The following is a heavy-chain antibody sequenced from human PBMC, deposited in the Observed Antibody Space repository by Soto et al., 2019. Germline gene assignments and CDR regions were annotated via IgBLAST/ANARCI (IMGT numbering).Heavy chain of an antibody. J-gene: IGHJ4*02. D-gene: IGHD6-19*01. CDR1: AFTFSTYS. Sequence: ELQLVESGGGLVQPGGSLRLSCAASAFTFSTYSMNWVRQVPGKGLEWISYISTTGSTIYYADSVKGRFTISRDNAKNSLFLQMNSLRAEDTAVYYCARESSYRSGWNPIDCWGQGTLVTVSS. V-gene: IGHV3-48*01. CDR2: ISTTGSTI. CDR3: ARESSYRSGWNPIDC.